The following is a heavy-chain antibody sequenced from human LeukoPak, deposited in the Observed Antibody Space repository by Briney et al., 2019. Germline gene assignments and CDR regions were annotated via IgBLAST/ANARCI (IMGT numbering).Heavy chain of an antibody. J-gene: IGHJ4*02. Sequence: ASVKVSCKASGYTFTSYAMHWVRQAPGQRLEWMGWINAGNGNTKYSQEFQGRVTITRDTSASTAYMELSSLRFEDMAVYYCARNLGYCSGGSCSEETFDYWGQGTLVTVSS. CDR1: GYTFTSYA. D-gene: IGHD2-15*01. V-gene: IGHV1-3*03. CDR2: INAGNGNT. CDR3: ARNLGYCSGGSCSEETFDY.